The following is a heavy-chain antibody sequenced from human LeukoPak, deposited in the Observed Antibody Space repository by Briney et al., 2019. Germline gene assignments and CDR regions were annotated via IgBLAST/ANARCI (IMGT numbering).Heavy chain of an antibody. CDR2: ITSSSSYI. CDR3: ARYEFMDDSSGYYYYFDY. D-gene: IGHD3-22*01. J-gene: IGHJ4*02. CDR1: GFTFSSYS. Sequence: GGSLRLSCAASGFTFSSYSMNWVRQAPGKGLEWVSSITSSSSYIYYADSVKGRFTISRDNAKNTLYLQMNSLRAEDTAVYYCARYEFMDDSSGYYYYFDYWGQGTLVTVSS. V-gene: IGHV3-21*01.